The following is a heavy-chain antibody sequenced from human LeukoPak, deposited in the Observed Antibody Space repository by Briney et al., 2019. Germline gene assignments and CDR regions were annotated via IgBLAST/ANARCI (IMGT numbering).Heavy chain of an antibody. CDR3: ARGLTTQLSYMDV. V-gene: IGHV1-2*02. J-gene: IGHJ6*03. CDR2: INPNSGGT. CDR1: GYTFTGYY. Sequence: ASVKVSCKASGYTFTGYYIHWVRQAPGQGLEWMGWINPNSGGTNYAQKFQGRVTMTRDTSISTAYMELSGLRSDDTAVYYCARGLTTQLSYMDVWGKGTTVTISS. D-gene: IGHD1-1*01.